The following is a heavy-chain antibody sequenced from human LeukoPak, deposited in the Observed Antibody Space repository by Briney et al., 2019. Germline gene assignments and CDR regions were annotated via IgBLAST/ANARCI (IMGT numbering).Heavy chain of an antibody. CDR3: AKALVRGVISYFDY. CDR1: GFAFSSYE. V-gene: IGHV3-48*03. J-gene: IGHJ4*02. CDR2: ISGSGSNM. D-gene: IGHD3-10*01. Sequence: GGSLRLSCAASGFAFSSYEMNWVRQAPGKGLEWVSYISGSGSNMYYADSVKGRFTISRDNSKNSLYLQMNSLRAEDTAVYYCAKALVRGVISYFDYWGQGTLVTVSS.